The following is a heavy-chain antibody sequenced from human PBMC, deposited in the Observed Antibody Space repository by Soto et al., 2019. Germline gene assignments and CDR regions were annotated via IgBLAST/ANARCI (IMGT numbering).Heavy chain of an antibody. CDR3: ARELVRVFDY. D-gene: IGHD6-13*01. CDR1: GFTFSSYA. CDR2: IAYDGRNK. Sequence: QVQLVESGGGVVQPGRSLRLSCAASGFTFSSYAMHWVRQAPGKGLEWVAVIAYDGRNKYYADSVKGRFTISRDNSKNTLYLQMNILRIEDTAVYYCARELVRVFDYWGQGTLVTVSS. J-gene: IGHJ4*02. V-gene: IGHV3-30*04.